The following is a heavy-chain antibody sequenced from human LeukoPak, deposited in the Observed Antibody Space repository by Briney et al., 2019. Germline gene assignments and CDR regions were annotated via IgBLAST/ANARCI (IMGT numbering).Heavy chain of an antibody. D-gene: IGHD3-10*01. CDR1: GFTFSSYW. V-gene: IGHV3-7*01. J-gene: IGHJ4*02. Sequence: PGGSLRLSCVASGFTFSSYWMSWVRQAPGKGLEWVAKIKEDGNEKYYVDSVKGRFTISRGNAKNSLYLQMNSLRAEDTAVYYCARSYYGSGSYWNYWGQGTLVTVSS. CDR3: ARSYYGSGSYWNY. CDR2: IKEDGNEK.